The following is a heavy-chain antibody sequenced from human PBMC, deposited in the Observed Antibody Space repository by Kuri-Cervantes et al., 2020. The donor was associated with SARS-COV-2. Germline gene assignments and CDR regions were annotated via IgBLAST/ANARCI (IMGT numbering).Heavy chain of an antibody. D-gene: IGHD6-13*01. V-gene: IGHV1-46*01. J-gene: IGHJ5*02. CDR3: ARAYSSSWYERWFDP. CDR1: GYTFTSYY. Sequence: ASVKVSCKASGYTFTSYYMHWVRQAPGQGLEWMGIINPSGGSTSYAQKFQGRVTMTRDTSISTAYMELSSLRSEDTAVYYCARAYSSSWYERWFDPWGQGTLVTVSS. CDR2: INPSGGST.